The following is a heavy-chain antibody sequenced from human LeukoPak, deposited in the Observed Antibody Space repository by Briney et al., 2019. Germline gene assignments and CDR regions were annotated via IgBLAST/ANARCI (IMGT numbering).Heavy chain of an antibody. CDR2: IYYTGST. J-gene: IGHJ4*02. V-gene: IGHV4-59*01. CDR1: GGSISSYY. CDR3: ARANGYSYGPDY. D-gene: IGHD5-18*01. Sequence: SETLSLTCTVSGGSISSYYWSWIRQPPGKGLEWIGYIYYTGSTNNNPSLKSRVTISVDTSKNQFSLKLSSVTAADTAVYYCARANGYSYGPDYWGQGTLVTVSS.